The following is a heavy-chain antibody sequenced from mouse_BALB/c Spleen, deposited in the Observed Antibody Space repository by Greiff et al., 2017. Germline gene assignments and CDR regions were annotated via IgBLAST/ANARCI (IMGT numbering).Heavy chain of an antibody. D-gene: IGHD2-14*01. V-gene: IGHV2-6-7*01. CDR2: IWGDGST. Sequence: VQLQQSGPGLVAPSQSLSITCTVSGFSLTGYGVNWVRQPPGKGLEWLGMIWGDGSTDYNSALKSRLSISKDNSKSQVFLKMNSLQTDDTARYYCARAAVRRFYAMDYWGQGTSVTVSS. CDR3: ARAAVRRFYAMDY. J-gene: IGHJ4*01. CDR1: GFSLTGYG.